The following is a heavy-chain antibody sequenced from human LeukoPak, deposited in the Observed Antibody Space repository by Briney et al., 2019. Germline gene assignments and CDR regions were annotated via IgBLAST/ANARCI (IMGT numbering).Heavy chain of an antibody. CDR1: GGSVSSGSYY. D-gene: IGHD4-23*01. CDR2: IHYGGSA. J-gene: IGHJ4*02. CDR3: ARDMGAPDYGSYSVDY. V-gene: IGHV4-61*01. Sequence: SETLSLICTVSGGSVSSGSYYWSWIRQPPGRGLEWIAYIHYGGSAAYNPSLKSRVTISRDMSTNQFSLKMTSVTAADTAVYFCARDMGAPDYGSYSVDYWGQGTLVTVSS.